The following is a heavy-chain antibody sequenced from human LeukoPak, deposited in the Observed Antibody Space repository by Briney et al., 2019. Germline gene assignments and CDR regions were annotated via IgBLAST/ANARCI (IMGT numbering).Heavy chain of an antibody. J-gene: IGHJ6*02. D-gene: IGHD5-24*01. CDR2: IYPGDSDT. V-gene: IGHV5-51*01. Sequence: GESLKISCKGSGYSFTSYWIGWVRQLPGKGLEWMGFIYPGDSDTRYSPSFQGQVTISADKSISTAYLQWSSLKASDTAMYYCARHDLYSEDGNYYYGMDVWGQGTTVTVSS. CDR3: ARHDLYSEDGNYYYGMDV. CDR1: GYSFTSYW.